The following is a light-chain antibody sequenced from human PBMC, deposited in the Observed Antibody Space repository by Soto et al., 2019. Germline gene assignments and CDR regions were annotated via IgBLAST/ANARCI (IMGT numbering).Light chain of an antibody. J-gene: IGKJ1*01. Sequence: DIQMTQSPSTLSASVGDRVTITCRASQGINVWLAWYQHKPGKAPKILIYKASILESGVPSRFSGSGSGTEFTLTISSLQPDDFATYYCQDYYSYPWTVAQGTKVDMK. CDR1: QGINVW. V-gene: IGKV1-5*03. CDR3: QDYYSYPWT. CDR2: KAS.